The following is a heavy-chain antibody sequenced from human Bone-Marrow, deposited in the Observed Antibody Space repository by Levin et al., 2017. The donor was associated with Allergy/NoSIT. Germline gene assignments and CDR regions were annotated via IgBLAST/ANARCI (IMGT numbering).Heavy chain of an antibody. D-gene: IGHD3-10*01. V-gene: IGHV3-30-3*01. CDR2: ISYDGSNK. CDR3: ARAASLEGSGSYLGY. Sequence: GGSLRLSCAASGFTFSSFAMHWVRQAPGKGLEWVAVISYDGSNKYYADSVKGRFTISRDNSKNTLYLQMNSLRAEDTAVYYCARAASLEGSGSYLGYWGQGTLVTVSS. J-gene: IGHJ4*02. CDR1: GFTFSSFA.